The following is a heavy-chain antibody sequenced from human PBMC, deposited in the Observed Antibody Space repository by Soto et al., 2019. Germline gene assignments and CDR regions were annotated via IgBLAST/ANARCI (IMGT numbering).Heavy chain of an antibody. CDR3: ARDGYYYDSSGYYYYFDY. D-gene: IGHD3-22*01. CDR1: GYTFTSYD. CDR2: MNPNSGNT. V-gene: IGHV1-8*01. J-gene: IGHJ4*02. Sequence: ASVKVSCKASGYTFTSYDINWVRLATGQGLEWIGWMNPNSGNTAYAQKFQGRVTMTRNTSISTAYMELSSLRSEDTAVYYCARDGYYYDSSGYYYYFDYWGQGTLVTVSS.